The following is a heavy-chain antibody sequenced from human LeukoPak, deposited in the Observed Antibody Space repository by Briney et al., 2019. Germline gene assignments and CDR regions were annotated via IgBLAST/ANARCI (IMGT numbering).Heavy chain of an antibody. CDR1: GFTVSSNY. CDR3: ARVEIYRDFWSGSLGYFDY. Sequence: HSGGSLRLSCAASGFTVSSNYMSWVRQAPGKGLEWASVIYSGGSTYYADSVKGRFTISRDNSKNTLYLQMNSLRAEDTAVYYCARVEIYRDFWSGSLGYFDYWGQGTLVTVSS. J-gene: IGHJ4*02. CDR2: IYSGGST. D-gene: IGHD3-3*01. V-gene: IGHV3-66*02.